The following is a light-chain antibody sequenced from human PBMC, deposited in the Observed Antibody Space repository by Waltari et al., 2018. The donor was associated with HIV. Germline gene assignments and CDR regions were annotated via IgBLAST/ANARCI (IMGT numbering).Light chain of an antibody. Sequence: DVVMTQSPLSLPVTLGQPASISCKSSQSLVYSDGNTYLNWFQQRPGQSPRRLIYKVSKRESGVPDRFSGSGSGTYFKLKISRVEAEDIGGYYCMQGTHWPGTFGQGTKLEIK. CDR2: KVS. CDR1: QSLVYSDGNTY. V-gene: IGKV2-30*01. J-gene: IGKJ2*01. CDR3: MQGTHWPGT.